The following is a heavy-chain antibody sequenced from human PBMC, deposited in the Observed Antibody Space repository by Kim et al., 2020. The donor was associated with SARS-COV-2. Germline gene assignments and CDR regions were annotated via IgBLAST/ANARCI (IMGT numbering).Heavy chain of an antibody. CDR2: IYSGGST. Sequence: GGSLRLSCAASGFTVSSNYMSWVRQAPGKGLEWVSVIYSGGSTYYADSVKGRFTISRDNSKNTLYLQMNSLRAEDTAVYYCARDQGDYYGSGSLNDAFDIWGQGTMVTVSS. D-gene: IGHD3-10*01. CDR1: GFTVSSNY. J-gene: IGHJ3*02. V-gene: IGHV3-53*01. CDR3: ARDQGDYYGSGSLNDAFDI.